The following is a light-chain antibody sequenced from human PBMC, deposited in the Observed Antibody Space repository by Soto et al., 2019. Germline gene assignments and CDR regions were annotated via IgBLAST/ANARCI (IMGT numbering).Light chain of an antibody. CDR3: QQYYNWPPWT. V-gene: IGKV3-15*01. J-gene: IGKJ1*01. CDR1: QSVSSN. CDR2: GAS. Sequence: EIVMTQSPATLSVSPGERATLSCRASQSVSSNLAWYQQKPGQAPRLRIYGASTRAAGIPARFSGSGSGTEFTPTISSLQSEDFAVYYCQQYYNWPPWTFGQGTKVEIK.